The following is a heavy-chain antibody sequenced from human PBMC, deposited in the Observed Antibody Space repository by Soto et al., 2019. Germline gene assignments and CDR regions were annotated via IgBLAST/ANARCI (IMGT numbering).Heavy chain of an antibody. CDR2: VYYSGST. D-gene: IGHD3-3*01. CDR3: ARGVSRFLQWFAP. Sequence: SETLSLTCTVSGASVNSENYYWSWIRQPPGKGLEWIGYVYYSGSTNYNPSLKSRATISLDTYKNQFSLKMTSMTSADTAFYYCARGVSRFLQWFAPWGQGTLVTVSS. CDR1: GASVNSENYY. V-gene: IGHV4-61*01. J-gene: IGHJ5*02.